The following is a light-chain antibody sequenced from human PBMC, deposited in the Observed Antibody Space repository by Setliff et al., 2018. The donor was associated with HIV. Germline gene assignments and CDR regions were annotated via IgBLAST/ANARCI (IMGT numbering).Light chain of an antibody. J-gene: IGLJ1*01. CDR3: CSYAGSYTYV. V-gene: IGLV2-11*01. CDR1: SSDVGGYNY. CDR2: DVN. Sequence: SALTQPRSVSGSPGQSVTISCTGTSSDVGGYNYVSWYQQHPGKAPKLMIYDVNKRPSGVPGRFSGSKSGNTASLIISGLQAEDDADYYCCSYAGSYTYVFGTGTKVTVL.